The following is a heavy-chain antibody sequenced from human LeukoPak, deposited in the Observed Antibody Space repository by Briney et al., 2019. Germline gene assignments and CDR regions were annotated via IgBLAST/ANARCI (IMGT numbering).Heavy chain of an antibody. V-gene: IGHV1-24*01. D-gene: IGHD3-10*01. CDR1: GYTLTELS. Sequence: ASVKVSCKVSGYTLTELSMHWVRQAPGKGLEWIGGFDPEDGETIYAQKFQGRVTMTENTSTDTAYMELSSLRSEDTAVYYCATVPYYYGSGSYSWGQGTLVTVSS. CDR3: ATVPYYYGSGSYS. J-gene: IGHJ4*02. CDR2: FDPEDGET.